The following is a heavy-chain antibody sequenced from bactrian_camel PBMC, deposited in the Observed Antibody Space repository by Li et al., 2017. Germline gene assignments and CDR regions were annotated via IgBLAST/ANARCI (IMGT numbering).Heavy chain of an antibody. CDR2: ISTGTGNT. CDR3: VRSAFSSGDY. Sequence: DVQLVESGGGLVQPGKSLRLSCAASGFTFSTYHMSWVRQAPGKGLEWLSSISTGTGNTQYANSVKGRFTISTDNTKNILYLQMNGLRSEDTAQYFCVRSAFSSGDYWGLGTQVTVS. V-gene: IGHV3S2*01. CDR1: GFTFSTYH. D-gene: IGHD2*01. J-gene: IGHJ4*01.